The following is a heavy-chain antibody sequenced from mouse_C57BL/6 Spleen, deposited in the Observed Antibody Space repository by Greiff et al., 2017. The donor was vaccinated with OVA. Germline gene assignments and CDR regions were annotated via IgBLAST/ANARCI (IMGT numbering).Heavy chain of an antibody. J-gene: IGHJ2*01. CDR1: GYTFTEYT. Sequence: VQLKQSGAELVKPGASVKLSCKASGYTFTEYTIHWVKQRAGQGLEWIGWIYPGGGSIKYNEKFKDKATLTADKSSSTVYMELSRLTSEDSAVYFCARHEGQTWTLDYWGQGTTVTVSS. CDR2: IYPGGGSI. CDR3: ARHEGQTWTLDY. V-gene: IGHV1-62-2*01.